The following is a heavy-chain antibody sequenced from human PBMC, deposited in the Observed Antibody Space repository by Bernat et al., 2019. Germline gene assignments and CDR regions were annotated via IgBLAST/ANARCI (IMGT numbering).Heavy chain of an antibody. V-gene: IGHV5-51*01. Sequence: EVQLVQSGAEVKTPGESLQISCKGSGYTFIDYWIGWVRLLPGRGLEWMGIMYPGNSDTKYSPYFQGLVTLSADNSITTAYLQWSSLKASDTAMYYCTRARNGDFYFDYWGQGTPVTVSS. CDR3: TRARNGDFYFDY. D-gene: IGHD2-21*02. CDR1: GYTFIDYW. J-gene: IGHJ4*02. CDR2: MYPGNSDT.